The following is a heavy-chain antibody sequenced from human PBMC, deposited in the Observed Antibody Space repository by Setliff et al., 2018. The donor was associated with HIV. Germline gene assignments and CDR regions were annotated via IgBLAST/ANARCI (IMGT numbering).Heavy chain of an antibody. CDR2: INPDSGNI. CDR1: GYTFTGYY. Sequence: ASVKVSCKASGYTFTGYYVHWMRQAPGQGLEWVGWINPDSGNIGYADSVKGRFTISRDNARNSLYLQMNSLRAEDTALYYCARENNRGWHWLDPFDYWGQGTLVTVSS. D-gene: IGHD6-19*01. CDR3: ARENNRGWHWLDPFDY. J-gene: IGHJ4*02. V-gene: IGHV1-2*02.